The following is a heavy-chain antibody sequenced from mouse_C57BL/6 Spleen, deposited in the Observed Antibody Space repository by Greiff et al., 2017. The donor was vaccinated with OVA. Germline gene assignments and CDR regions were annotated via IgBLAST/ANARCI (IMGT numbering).Heavy chain of an antibody. V-gene: IGHV1-77*01. CDR3: AISGRNYVYLDY. CDR1: GYTFTDYY. Sequence: VQLLQSGAELVKPGASVKLSCTASGYTFTDYYINWVKQRPGQGLEWIGKIGPGSGSTYYNEKFKGKAPLTADKSSNTDYMQLSSLTSEDSAVYYCAISGRNYVYLDYWGQGTTLTVSS. J-gene: IGHJ2*01. D-gene: IGHD1-1*01. CDR2: IGPGSGST.